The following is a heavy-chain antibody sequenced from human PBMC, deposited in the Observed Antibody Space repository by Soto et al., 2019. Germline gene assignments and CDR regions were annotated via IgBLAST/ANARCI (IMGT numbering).Heavy chain of an antibody. Sequence: ASVKVSCKASGYTFTSYDINWVRQATGQGLEWMGWMNPNSGNTGYAQKFQGRVTMTRNTLYLQMNSLRAEDTAVYYCAKVIAVRMATGYYEHFDYWGQGTLVTVSS. CDR1: GYTFTSYD. J-gene: IGHJ4*02. V-gene: IGHV1-8*01. CDR3: AKVIAVRMATGYYEHFDY. CDR2: MNPNSGNT. D-gene: IGHD3-9*01.